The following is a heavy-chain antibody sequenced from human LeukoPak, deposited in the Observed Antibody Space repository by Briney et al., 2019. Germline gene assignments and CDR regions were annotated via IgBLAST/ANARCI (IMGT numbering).Heavy chain of an antibody. J-gene: IGHJ6*03. Sequence: PSETLSLTCTVSGGSISSDFWSWIRQPPGRGLEWIGYIYYSGSTNYNPSLKSRVTISVDTSKNQVSLKLSSVTAADTAVYYCARTKRSWSYVPYSCYYMDVWGKGTTVTVSS. D-gene: IGHD1-26*01. V-gene: IGHV4-59*01. CDR2: IYYSGST. CDR1: GGSISSDF. CDR3: ARTKRSWSYVPYSCYYMDV.